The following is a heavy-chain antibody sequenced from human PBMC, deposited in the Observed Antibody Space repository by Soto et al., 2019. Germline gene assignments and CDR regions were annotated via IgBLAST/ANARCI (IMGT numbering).Heavy chain of an antibody. CDR2: ISGIFGST. V-gene: IGHV3-23*01. CDR3: AKELRCFDWLLHDKQP. Sequence: GGSLRLSCAASGFTFSSYAMIWVRQAPVNGLEFVSAISGIFGSTYYADSVKGRFTISRYNSKNTLYLQMNSLRAEDTALYYCAKELRCFDWLLHDKQPWGQGNLVTVSS. J-gene: IGHJ5*02. D-gene: IGHD3-9*01. CDR1: GFTFSSYA.